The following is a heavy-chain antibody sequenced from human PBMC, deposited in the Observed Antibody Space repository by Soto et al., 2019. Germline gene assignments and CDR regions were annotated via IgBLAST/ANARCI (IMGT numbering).Heavy chain of an antibody. CDR1: GFTFSSYS. J-gene: IGHJ4*02. Sequence: PGGTLRFSCVASGFTFSSYSLVWVRQAPSKGLDWLSYIFATGTTVYYADSVKGRFNVSRDNAKNSLFLLLNSLSVEDTAVYYCARDKDWAFDYWGQGTLVTVSS. CDR2: IFATGTTV. D-gene: IGHD3-9*01. CDR3: ARDKDWAFDY. V-gene: IGHV3-48*03.